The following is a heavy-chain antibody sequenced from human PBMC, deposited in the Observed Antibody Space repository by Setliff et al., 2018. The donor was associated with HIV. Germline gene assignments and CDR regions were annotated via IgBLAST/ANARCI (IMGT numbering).Heavy chain of an antibody. D-gene: IGHD6-13*01. Sequence: QPGGSLRLSCVASGFTFSTYWMHWVRQVPGEGLEWLSRINSDGNIASYADFVKGRFTVSRDNAKNTLYLQMNSLRAEDTAVYYCAKTIAALDYWGQGTLVTVSS. CDR1: GFTFSTYW. V-gene: IGHV3-74*01. CDR2: INSDGNIA. CDR3: AKTIAALDY. J-gene: IGHJ4*02.